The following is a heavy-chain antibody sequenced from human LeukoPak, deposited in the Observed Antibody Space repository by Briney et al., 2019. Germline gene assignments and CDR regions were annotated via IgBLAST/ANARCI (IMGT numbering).Heavy chain of an antibody. J-gene: IGHJ6*03. CDR3: ARRPYDTDKSGSKVYYMDV. Sequence: GASLRLSCAASGFTLNNYAMSWVRQSPGKGLAWVSAISHSGGTTCYADSVQGRFTISRDNAKNSLYLHMNSLRAEDTAVYYCARRPYDTDKSGSKVYYMDVWGKGTTVIISS. V-gene: IGHV3-23*01. CDR2: ISHSGGTT. CDR1: GFTLNNYA. D-gene: IGHD3-22*01.